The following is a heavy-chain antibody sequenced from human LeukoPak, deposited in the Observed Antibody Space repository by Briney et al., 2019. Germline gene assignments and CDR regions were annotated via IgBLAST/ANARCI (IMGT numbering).Heavy chain of an antibody. Sequence: GGSLRLSCAASGFTFSSYVMSWVRQAPGKGLEWVSGISDSGGSTYYADSVKGRFTISRDNSKYPVYLQMNSLRAEDTAIYYCAKDRPNYFGTNGHYYRRDGDFWGQGTLVTVSS. D-gene: IGHD3-22*01. CDR3: AKDRPNYFGTNGHYYRRDGDF. CDR1: GFTFSSYV. CDR2: ISDSGGST. J-gene: IGHJ4*02. V-gene: IGHV3-23*01.